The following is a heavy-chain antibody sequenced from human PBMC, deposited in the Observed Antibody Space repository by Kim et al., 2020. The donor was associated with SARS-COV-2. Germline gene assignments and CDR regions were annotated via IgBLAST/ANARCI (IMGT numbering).Heavy chain of an antibody. D-gene: IGHD3-10*01. V-gene: IGHV4-31*03. CDR3: ARDVSSVRGVIWDSWFDP. CDR1: GGSISSGGYY. J-gene: IGHJ5*02. CDR2: IYYSGST. Sequence: SETLSLTCTVSGGSISSGGYYWSWIRQHPGKGLEWIGYIYYSGSTYYNPSLKSRVTISVDTSKNQFSLKLSSVTAADTAVYYCARDVSSVRGVIWDSWFDPSGQGTLVTVSS.